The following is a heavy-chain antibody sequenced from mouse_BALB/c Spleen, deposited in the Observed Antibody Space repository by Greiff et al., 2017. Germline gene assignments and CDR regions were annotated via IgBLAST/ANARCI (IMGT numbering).Heavy chain of an antibody. CDR2: ISSGGSYT. CDR1: GFTFSSYA. Sequence: EVQRVESGGGLVKPGGSLKLSCAASGFTFSSYAMSWVRQSPEKRLEWVAEISSGGSYTYYPDTVTGRFTISRDNAKNTLYLEMSSLRSEDTAMYYCTRRSDYGSSYYLDYGGQGTSLTVSS. V-gene: IGHV5-9-4*01. CDR3: TRRSDYGSSYYLDY. D-gene: IGHD1-1*01. J-gene: IGHJ2*02.